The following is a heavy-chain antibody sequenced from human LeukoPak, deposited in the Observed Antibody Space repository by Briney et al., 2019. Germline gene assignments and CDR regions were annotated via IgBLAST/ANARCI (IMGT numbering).Heavy chain of an antibody. Sequence: GGSLRLSCVASGFTVSSNYMSWVRQAPGKGLEWVSVIYRDGSTSYADSVKGRFTISRDNSKNTLYLQMNSLRAEDTAVYYCARVGGYCSGGSCYFWFDPWGQGTLVTVSS. CDR3: ARVGGYCSGGSCYFWFDP. D-gene: IGHD2-15*01. V-gene: IGHV3-66*01. J-gene: IGHJ5*02. CDR2: IYRDGST. CDR1: GFTVSSNY.